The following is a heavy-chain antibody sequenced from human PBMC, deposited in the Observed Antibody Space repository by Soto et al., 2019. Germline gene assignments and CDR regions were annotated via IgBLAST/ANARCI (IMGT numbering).Heavy chain of an antibody. Sequence: SETLSLTCXVSGGSISSSRCHWGWIRQPPGKGLEWIASIKYSGTTFYNPSLKSRVTLSVDTSKNQFALKLSSVTAAETAVYDCPRQGITGSDYDAFDIWGQGTMVTVSS. V-gene: IGHV4-39*01. D-gene: IGHD1-26*01. J-gene: IGHJ3*02. CDR1: GGSISSSRCH. CDR2: IKYSGTT. CDR3: PRQGITGSDYDAFDI.